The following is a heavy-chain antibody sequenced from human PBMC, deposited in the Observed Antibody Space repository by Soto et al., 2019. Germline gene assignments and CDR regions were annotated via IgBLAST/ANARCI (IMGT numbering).Heavy chain of an antibody. CDR1: GYTFTSYA. Sequence: GASLKVSCKASGYTFTSYAMNWVRQAPGQRLEWMGWINAYNGNTNYSQKFQGRVTMTTDTSTSTAYMELRSLRSDDTAVYYCARVKQQLGIDYYYYYYGMDVWGQGTTVTVSS. V-gene: IGHV1-18*01. CDR2: INAYNGNT. J-gene: IGHJ6*02. CDR3: ARVKQQLGIDYYYYYYGMDV. D-gene: IGHD6-13*01.